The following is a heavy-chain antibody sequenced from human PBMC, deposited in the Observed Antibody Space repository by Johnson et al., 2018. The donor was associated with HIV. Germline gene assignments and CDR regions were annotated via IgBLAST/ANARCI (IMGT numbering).Heavy chain of an antibody. CDR1: GFTFSSYA. CDR2: ISYDGSNK. CDR3: ARQGGANDAFDI. D-gene: IGHD1-26*01. Sequence: QVQLVESGGGVVQPGRSLRLSCAASGFTFSSYAMHWVRQAPGKGLEWVAVISYDGSNKYYADSVQGRFTISRDNAKNSLYLQMNSLSAEDTAVYYCARQGGANDAFDIWGQGTMVIVSS. J-gene: IGHJ3*02. V-gene: IGHV3-30*04.